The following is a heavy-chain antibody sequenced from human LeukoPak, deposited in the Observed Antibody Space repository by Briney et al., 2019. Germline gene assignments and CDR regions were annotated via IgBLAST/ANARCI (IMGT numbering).Heavy chain of an antibody. Sequence: GESLKISCKGSGYSFTSYWIGWVRQMPGKGLEWMGIIHPGDSDTRYSPSFQGQVTISADKCLSTAYLQWSSLKASGTAMYYCARLVGIAAAGVIDYWGQGTLVTVSS. V-gene: IGHV5-51*01. CDR2: IHPGDSDT. J-gene: IGHJ4*02. D-gene: IGHD6-13*01. CDR3: ARLVGIAAAGVIDY. CDR1: GYSFTSYW.